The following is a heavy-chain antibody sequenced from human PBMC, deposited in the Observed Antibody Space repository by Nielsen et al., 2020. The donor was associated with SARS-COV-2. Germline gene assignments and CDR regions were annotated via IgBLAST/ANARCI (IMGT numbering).Heavy chain of an antibody. CDR1: GYTFTSFA. J-gene: IGHJ4*02. D-gene: IGHD1-26*01. CDR2: INAGNGNT. Sequence: ASMKVSCKTSGYTFTSFAIHWVRQAPGQSLEWMGWINAGNGNTKYSQKFQGRVTMTRDTSANTAYMELSSLRSEDTAVYYCARQSGSYLHYFDYWGQGTLVTVSS. V-gene: IGHV1-3*01. CDR3: ARQSGSYLHYFDY.